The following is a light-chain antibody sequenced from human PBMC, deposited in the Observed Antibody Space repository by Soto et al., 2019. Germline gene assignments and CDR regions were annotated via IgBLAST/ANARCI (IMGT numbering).Light chain of an antibody. J-gene: IGLJ1*01. CDR3: SSYTSSSTPIV. CDR1: SSDVGGYNY. CDR2: EVS. V-gene: IGLV2-14*01. Sequence: VLTQPASVSGSPGQSITISCTGTSSDVGGYNYVSWYQQHPGKAPELMIYEVSNRPSGVSNRFSGSKSGNTASLTISGLQAEDEADYYCSSYTSSSTPIVFGTGTKVTVL.